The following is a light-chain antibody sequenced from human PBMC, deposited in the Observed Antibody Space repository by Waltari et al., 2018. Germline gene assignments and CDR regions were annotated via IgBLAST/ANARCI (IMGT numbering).Light chain of an antibody. CDR2: QDT. CDR1: ALQKQY. J-gene: IGLJ2*01. CDR3: QSADSSGTYVV. V-gene: IGLV3-25*03. Sequence: SYELTQPPSVSVSPGQTARITCSGDALQKQYAYWYQQKPGQAPVLVIYQDTKWPSGIPERFSGSSSGTTVTLTISGVQAEDEADYYCQSADSSGTYVVFGGGTKLTVL.